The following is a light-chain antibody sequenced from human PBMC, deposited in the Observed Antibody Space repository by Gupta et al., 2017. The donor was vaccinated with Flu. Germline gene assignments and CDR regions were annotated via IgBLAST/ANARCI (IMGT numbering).Light chain of an antibody. CDR3: QKWGTGIRI. CDR2: LNSDGTH. Sequence: QLVVTQSPSASASLGASVELTCTLSSGHSNYAIAWHQQQPDKGPRFLMKLNSDGTHSNGDGIPDRFSGFSSGAARYLIISSLQSEDDASYYCQKWGTGIRIFGGGTKLTVL. J-gene: IGLJ2*01. CDR1: SGHSNYA. V-gene: IGLV4-69*01.